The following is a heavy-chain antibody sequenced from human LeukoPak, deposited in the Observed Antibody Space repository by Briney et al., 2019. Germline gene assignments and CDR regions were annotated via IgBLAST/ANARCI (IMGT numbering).Heavy chain of an antibody. J-gene: IGHJ6*03. CDR1: GFTFSSYG. CDR2: IRYDGSNK. V-gene: IGHV3-30*02. D-gene: IGHD6-13*01. CDR3: ARDRGSSWGYYYYYYMGV. Sequence: PGGSLRLSCAASGFTFSSYGMHWVRQAPGKGLEWVAFIRYDGSNKYYADSVKGRFTISRDISSNTLYLQMNSLRGEDTAVYYCARDRGSSWGYYYYYYMGVWGKGTTVTVSS.